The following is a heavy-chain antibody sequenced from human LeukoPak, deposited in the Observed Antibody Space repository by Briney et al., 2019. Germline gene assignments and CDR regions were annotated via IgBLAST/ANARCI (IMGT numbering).Heavy chain of an antibody. D-gene: IGHD2-15*01. CDR2: IRSKAYGGTT. J-gene: IGHJ4*02. Sequence: PGGSLRLSCAASGFTFSSYSMNWVRQAPGKGLEWVGFIRSKAYGGTTEYAASVKGRFTISRDDSKSIAYLQMNSLKTEDTAVYYCTRDILPGRYWGQGTLVTVSS. CDR1: GFTFSSYS. V-gene: IGHV3-49*04. CDR3: TRDILPGRY.